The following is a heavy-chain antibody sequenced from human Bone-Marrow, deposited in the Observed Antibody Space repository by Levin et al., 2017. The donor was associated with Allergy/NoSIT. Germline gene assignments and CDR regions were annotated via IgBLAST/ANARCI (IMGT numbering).Heavy chain of an antibody. J-gene: IGHJ6*03. CDR3: ARQSSDDFGRNFYMDV. V-gene: IGHV4-39*01. CDR1: GGSITSGSHY. CDR2: FYTGGGT. D-gene: IGHD3-3*01. Sequence: GSLRLSCSVSGGSITSGSHYWGWIRQSPGEGLEWIGSFYTGGGTYYNPSLKSRVTISPDKSQNQFSLNLTTVTAADTSVYSCARQSSDDFGRNFYMDVWGTGTTVTVAS.